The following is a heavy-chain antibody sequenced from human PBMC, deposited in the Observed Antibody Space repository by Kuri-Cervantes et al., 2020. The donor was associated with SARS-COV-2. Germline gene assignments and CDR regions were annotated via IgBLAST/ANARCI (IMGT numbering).Heavy chain of an antibody. V-gene: IGHV3-9*01. CDR3: AKDRDRGSNYDAFDI. D-gene: IGHD1-26*01. J-gene: IGHJ3*02. CDR1: GFTFSSYA. CDR2: ISWNSGSI. Sequence: GGSLRLSCAASGFTFSSYAMHWVRQAPGKGLEWVSGISWNSGSIGYADSVKGRFTISRDNAKNSLYLQMNSLRAEDTAVYYCAKDRDRGSNYDAFDIWGQGTMVTVSS.